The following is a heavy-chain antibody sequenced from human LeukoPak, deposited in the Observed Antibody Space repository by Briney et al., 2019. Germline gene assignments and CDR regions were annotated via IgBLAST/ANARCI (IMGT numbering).Heavy chain of an antibody. Sequence: PSETLSLTCTVSGGSISSGSYYWSWIRQPAWKGLEWIGRIHTSGSTNYNPSLKSRVTTSVDTSKNQFSLKLKSVTAADTAVYYCARDEYYYGSGSYRYDYWGQGTLVTVSS. CDR1: GGSISSGSYY. D-gene: IGHD3-10*01. CDR3: ARDEYYYGSGSYRYDY. J-gene: IGHJ4*02. CDR2: IHTSGST. V-gene: IGHV4-61*02.